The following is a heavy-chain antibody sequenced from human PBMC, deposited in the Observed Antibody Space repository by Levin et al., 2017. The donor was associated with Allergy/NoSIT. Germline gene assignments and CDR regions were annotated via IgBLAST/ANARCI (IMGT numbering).Heavy chain of an antibody. CDR1: GFTFSSYA. D-gene: IGHD3-22*01. Sequence: AGGSLRLSCAASGFTFSSYAMSWVRQAPGKGLEWVSYISSGSGTIKYADSVRGRFTISRDNAENSLNLQINNLRDEDTAVYYCARGSVVIPGGYFDLWGRGTRVTVSS. J-gene: IGHJ2*01. V-gene: IGHV3-48*02. CDR3: ARGSVVIPGGYFDL. CDR2: ISSGSGTI.